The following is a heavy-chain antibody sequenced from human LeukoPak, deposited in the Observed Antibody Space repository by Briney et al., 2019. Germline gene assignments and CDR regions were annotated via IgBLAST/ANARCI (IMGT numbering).Heavy chain of an antibody. CDR3: AREGVTTDYQKYAMDA. Sequence: GGSLRLSCAASGFTFSTYWMHWVRQAPGKGLVWVSRINSDGSRTSHADSVKGRFTIPRDNTKNTLYLQMNSLRAEDTAVYYCAREGVTTDYQKYAMDAWGQGTTVTVSS. CDR1: GFTFSTYW. J-gene: IGHJ6*02. V-gene: IGHV3-74*01. CDR2: INSDGSRT. D-gene: IGHD1-1*01.